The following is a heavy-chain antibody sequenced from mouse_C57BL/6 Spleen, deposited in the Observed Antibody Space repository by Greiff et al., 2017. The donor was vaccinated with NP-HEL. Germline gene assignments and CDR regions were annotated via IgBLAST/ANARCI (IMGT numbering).Heavy chain of an antibody. CDR1: GYTFTDYN. Sequence: EVQLQQSGPELVKPGASVKIPCKASGYTFTDYNMDWVKQSHGKSLEWIGDINPNNGGTIYNQKFKGKATLTVDKSSSTAYMELRSLTSEDTAVYYCALSTGPYWYFDVWGTGTTVTVSS. V-gene: IGHV1-18*01. D-gene: IGHD4-1*02. CDR3: ALSTGPYWYFDV. CDR2: INPNNGGT. J-gene: IGHJ1*03.